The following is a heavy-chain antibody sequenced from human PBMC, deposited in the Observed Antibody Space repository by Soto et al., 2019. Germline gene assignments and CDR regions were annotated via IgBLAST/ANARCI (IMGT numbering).Heavy chain of an antibody. CDR1: GVSIRSGGYY. Sequence: SETQSLTSTFSGVSIRSGGYYWSWIRQHPGKGLEWIGYIYYSGSTNYNPSLKSRVTISVDTSKNQFSLKLSSVTAADTAVYYCARQVGGWAPWYFDYWGQGTLVTVSS. D-gene: IGHD6-19*01. CDR2: IYYSGST. J-gene: IGHJ4*02. V-gene: IGHV4-61*08. CDR3: ARQVGGWAPWYFDY.